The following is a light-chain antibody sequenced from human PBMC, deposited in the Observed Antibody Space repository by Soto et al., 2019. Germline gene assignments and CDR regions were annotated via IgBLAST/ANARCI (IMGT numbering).Light chain of an antibody. CDR2: LTS. J-gene: IGKJ5*01. CDR3: QQRHNWIT. V-gene: IGKV3D-11*01. CDR1: QAVNTR. Sequence: EIVLTQSPATLSSFPGDRVTLSCRASQAVNTRLAWYQHKPGQAPRLPIYLTSNRAAGIPARFSGSGSGTEFTLTISSLQSEDFAVYYCQQRHNWITFGQGTRLEIK.